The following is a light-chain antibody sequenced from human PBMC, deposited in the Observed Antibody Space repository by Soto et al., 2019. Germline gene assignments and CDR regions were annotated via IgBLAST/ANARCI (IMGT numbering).Light chain of an antibody. CDR1: QSISSW. Sequence: IQMTQSPSTLAASVGDRVTITCRASQSISSWLAWYQQKPGKGPKLLIYQASSLESGAPSRISGSGSGTEITLTISSLQPDDSATYYCQQYNAYWTFGQGTKVEIK. V-gene: IGKV1-5*03. CDR2: QAS. J-gene: IGKJ1*01. CDR3: QQYNAYWT.